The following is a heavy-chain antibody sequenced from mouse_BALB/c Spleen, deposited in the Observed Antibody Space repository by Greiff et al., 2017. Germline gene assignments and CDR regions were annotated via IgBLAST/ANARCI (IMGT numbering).Heavy chain of an antibody. J-gene: IGHJ3*01. Sequence: DVKLQESGGGLVQPKGSLKLSCAASGFTFNTYAMNWVRQAPGKGLEWVARIRGKSNNYATYYADSVKDRFTISRDDSQSMLYLQMNNLKTEDTAMYYCVSSLWDPWFAYWGQGTLVTVSA. CDR1: GFTFNTYA. CDR3: VSSLWDPWFAY. D-gene: IGHD4-1*01. CDR2: IRGKSNNYAT. V-gene: IGHV10-1*02.